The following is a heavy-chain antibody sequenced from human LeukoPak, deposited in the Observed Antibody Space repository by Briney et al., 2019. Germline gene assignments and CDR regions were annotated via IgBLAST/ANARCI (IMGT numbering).Heavy chain of an antibody. Sequence: PSETLSLTCTVSGGSISSYYWSWIRQPPGKGLEWIGYIYTSGSTNYNPSLKSRVTISVDTSKNQFSLKLSSVTAADTAVYYCARTTYVVVPAAIVFYFDYWGQGTLVTVSS. CDR1: GGSISSYY. J-gene: IGHJ4*02. CDR3: ARTTYVVVPAAIVFYFDY. V-gene: IGHV4-4*09. D-gene: IGHD2-2*01. CDR2: IYTSGST.